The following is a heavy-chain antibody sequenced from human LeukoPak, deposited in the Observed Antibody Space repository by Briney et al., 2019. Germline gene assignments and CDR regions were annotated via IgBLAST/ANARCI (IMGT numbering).Heavy chain of an antibody. V-gene: IGHV4-59*11. CDR1: GGCISNHD. Sequence: PSETLTLTCTVSGGCISNHDWSWIRQPPGKGLEWLAYIYYGGGTNFNPSLKSRLTMSVDASTNQFSLRMPTVTAADTAVYFCSGGFSQAYYAFDIWGQGTLVTVSS. CDR2: IYYGGGT. CDR3: SGGFSQAYYAFDI. D-gene: IGHD3/OR15-3a*01. J-gene: IGHJ4*02.